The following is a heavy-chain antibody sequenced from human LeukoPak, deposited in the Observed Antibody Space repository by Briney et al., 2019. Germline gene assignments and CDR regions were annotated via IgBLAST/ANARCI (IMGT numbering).Heavy chain of an antibody. Sequence: SVKVSCKASGGTFSSYTISWVRQAPGQGLEWMGRIIPVLGIANYAQKFQGRVTITADKSTSTAYMELSSLRSEDTAVYYCARESPSSSWTFDYWGQGTPVTVSS. CDR1: GGTFSSYT. CDR3: ARESPSSSWTFDY. V-gene: IGHV1-69*04. J-gene: IGHJ4*02. CDR2: IIPVLGIA. D-gene: IGHD6-13*01.